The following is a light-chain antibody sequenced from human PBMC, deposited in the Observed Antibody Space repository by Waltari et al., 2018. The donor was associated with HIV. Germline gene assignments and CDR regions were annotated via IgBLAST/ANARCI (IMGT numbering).Light chain of an antibody. CDR2: EVN. CDR1: SSDAGNYNL. V-gene: IGLV2-23*02. CDR3: CSYSGGSTYWV. Sequence: QSALTQPASLSGSPRQSITIPCTGTSSDAGNYNLVSWYQQHPGHAPKLIIYEVNKRPSGVSNRFSASKSGNTASLTIFGLQPEDGADYYCCSYSGGSTYWVFGGGTKLTVL. J-gene: IGLJ3*02.